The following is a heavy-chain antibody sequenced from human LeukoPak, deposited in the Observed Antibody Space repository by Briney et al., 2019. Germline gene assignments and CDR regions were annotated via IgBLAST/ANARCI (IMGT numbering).Heavy chain of an antibody. J-gene: IGHJ6*03. D-gene: IGHD6-13*01. CDR2: VYDSGST. Sequence: SQTLSLTCTVSGASISSGGFYWSWIRQYPGKGLEWIGCVYDSGSTFYNPSLQSRVSISRDTSKNQFSLRVISVTAADTAVYFCTRNTGIAAVGNPSYYFYYYMDVWSKGTTVTVSS. CDR3: TRNTGIAAVGNPSYYFYYYMDV. V-gene: IGHV4-31*03. CDR1: GASISSGGFY.